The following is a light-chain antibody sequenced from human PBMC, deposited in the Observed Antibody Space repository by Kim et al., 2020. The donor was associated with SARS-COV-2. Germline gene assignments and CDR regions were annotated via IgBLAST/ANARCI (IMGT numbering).Light chain of an antibody. CDR1: HNINNW. V-gene: IGKV1-12*01. J-gene: IGKJ4*01. Sequence: DIQMTQSPSSVSAFVGYRVTITCRASHNINNWLAWYQQKPGRAPKLLIYDASAVQSGVPSRFSGSGSGTDFTLTITTLQPEDCATYYCQQGHSFPLTFGGGTKVDIK. CDR3: QQGHSFPLT. CDR2: DAS.